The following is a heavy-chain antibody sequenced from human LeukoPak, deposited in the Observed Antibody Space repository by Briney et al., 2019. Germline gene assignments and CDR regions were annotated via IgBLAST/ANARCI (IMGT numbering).Heavy chain of an antibody. CDR3: ARSTIFGRNWFDP. J-gene: IGHJ5*02. D-gene: IGHD3-3*01. Sequence: SETLSLTCAVYGGSFSGYYWSWIRQPPGRGLEWIGEINHSGSTNYNPSLKSRVTISVDTSKNQFSLKLSSVTAADTAVYYCARSTIFGRNWFDPWGQGTLLTVSS. V-gene: IGHV4-34*01. CDR2: INHSGST. CDR1: GGSFSGYY.